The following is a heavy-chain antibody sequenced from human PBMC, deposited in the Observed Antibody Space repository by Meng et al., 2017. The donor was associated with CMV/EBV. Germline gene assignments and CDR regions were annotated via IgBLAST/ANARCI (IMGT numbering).Heavy chain of an antibody. V-gene: IGHV3-48*03. CDR2: ISGSGSTI. CDR1: GFTFSSYE. Sequence: GESLKISCAASGFTFSSYEMNWVRQAPGKGLEWVSDISGSGSTIYYADSVKGRFTISRDNAKISLYLQMKSLRAEDTALYYCARDGYGGAFDYWGQGTLVTVSS. J-gene: IGHJ4*02. D-gene: IGHD4-23*01. CDR3: ARDGYGGAFDY.